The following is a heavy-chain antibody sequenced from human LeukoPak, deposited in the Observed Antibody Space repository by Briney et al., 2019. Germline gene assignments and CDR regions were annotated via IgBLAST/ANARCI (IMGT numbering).Heavy chain of an antibody. CDR3: ARDDDYGGNGDY. Sequence: SETLSLTCTVSGDSISSYYWSWIRQPPGKGLEWIGSIYHSGSTYYNPSLKSRVTISVDTSKNQFSLKLSSVTAADTAVYYCARDDDYGGNGDYWGQGTLVTVSS. V-gene: IGHV4-38-2*02. D-gene: IGHD4-23*01. CDR2: IYHSGST. CDR1: GDSISSYY. J-gene: IGHJ4*02.